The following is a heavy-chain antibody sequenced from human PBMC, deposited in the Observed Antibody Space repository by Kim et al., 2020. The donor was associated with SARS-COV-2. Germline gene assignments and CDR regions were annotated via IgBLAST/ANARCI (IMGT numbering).Heavy chain of an antibody. CDR1: GFTFSDYY. Sequence: GGSLRLSCAASGFTFSDYYMSWIRQAPGKGLEWVSYISSSSDYTNYADSVKGRFTISRDNAKNSLYLQMNSLRAEDTAVYYCARRYFDILYYYGMDVWGQGTTVTVSS. CDR3: ARRYFDILYYYGMDV. D-gene: IGHD3-9*01. CDR2: ISSSSDYT. J-gene: IGHJ6*02. V-gene: IGHV3-11*03.